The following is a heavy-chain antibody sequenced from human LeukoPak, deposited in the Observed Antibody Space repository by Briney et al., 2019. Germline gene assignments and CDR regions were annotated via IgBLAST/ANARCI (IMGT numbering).Heavy chain of an antibody. CDR2: INHSGST. J-gene: IGHJ6*02. D-gene: IGHD5-18*01. CDR1: GGSFSGYY. Sequence: SETLSLTCAVYGGSFSGYYWSWIRQPPGKGLEWIGEINHSGSTNYNPSLKSRVTISVDTSKNQFSLKLSSVTAADTAVYYCARVDTAMVPYGMDVWGQGTTVTVSS. V-gene: IGHV4-34*01. CDR3: ARVDTAMVPYGMDV.